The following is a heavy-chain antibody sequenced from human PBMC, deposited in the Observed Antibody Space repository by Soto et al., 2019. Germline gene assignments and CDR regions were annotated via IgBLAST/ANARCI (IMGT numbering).Heavy chain of an antibody. CDR2: IVVGSGNT. J-gene: IGHJ5*02. D-gene: IGHD4-4*01. V-gene: IGHV1-58*01. CDR3: AAALYRGTPNPFDP. Sequence: ASVKVRCKAPGLTINISAVHCVQQAKGQRLEWIGWIVVGSGNTNYAQKFQERVTITRDMSTSTAYMELSSLRSEDTAVYYCAAALYRGTPNPFDPWGQGTLVTVSS. CDR1: GLTINISA.